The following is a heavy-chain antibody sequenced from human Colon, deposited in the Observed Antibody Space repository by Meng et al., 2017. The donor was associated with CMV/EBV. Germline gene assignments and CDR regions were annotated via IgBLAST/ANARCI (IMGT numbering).Heavy chain of an antibody. D-gene: IGHD2-21*01. V-gene: IGHV3-7*01. CDR2: IKEDGSGQ. CDR1: GFTFTTFW. CDR3: VRYANSHYGMDV. Sequence: GGSLRLSCAAPGFTFTTFWMTWVRQAPGKGLQWVANIKEDGSGQWYVDSVKGRFTISRDNAKQSVYLQMDSLRVEDTAVYYCVRYANSHYGMDVWGQGTTVTVSS. J-gene: IGHJ6*02.